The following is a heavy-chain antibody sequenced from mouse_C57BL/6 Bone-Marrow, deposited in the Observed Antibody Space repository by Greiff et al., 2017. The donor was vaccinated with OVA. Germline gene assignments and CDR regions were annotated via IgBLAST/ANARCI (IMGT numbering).Heavy chain of an antibody. CDR1: GYAFSSYW. CDR2: IYPGDGDT. Sequence: QVQLKESGAELVKPGASVKISCKASGYAFSSYWMNWVKQRPGKGLEWIGQIYPGDGDTNYNGKFKGKATLTADKSSSTAYMQLSSLTSEDSAVYFCARQGDYSLFAYWGQGTLVTVSA. CDR3: ARQGDYSLFAY. V-gene: IGHV1-80*01. D-gene: IGHD1-1*01. J-gene: IGHJ3*01.